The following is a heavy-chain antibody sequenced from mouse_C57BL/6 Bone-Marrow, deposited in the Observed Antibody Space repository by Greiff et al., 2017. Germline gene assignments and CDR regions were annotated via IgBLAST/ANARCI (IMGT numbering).Heavy chain of an antibody. CDR2: IFPGSGST. D-gene: IGHD1-1*01. CDR1: GYTFTDYY. CDR3: ASHYYGSSLFAY. V-gene: IGHV1-75*01. Sequence: VQLQESGPELVKPGASVKISCKASGYTFTDYYINWVKQRPGQGLEWIGWIFPGSGSTYYNEKFKGKATLTVDKSSSTAYMLLSSLTSEDSAVYFCASHYYGSSLFAYWGQGTLVTVSA. J-gene: IGHJ3*01.